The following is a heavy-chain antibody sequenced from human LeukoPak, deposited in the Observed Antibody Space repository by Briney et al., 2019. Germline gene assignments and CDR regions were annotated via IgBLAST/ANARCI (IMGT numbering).Heavy chain of an antibody. CDR3: ARRSQRFLEWLPHFDY. CDR2: ISAYNGNT. D-gene: IGHD3-3*01. V-gene: IGHV1-18*01. J-gene: IGHJ4*02. Sequence: ASVKVSCKASGYTFTSYGISWVRQAPGQGLERMGWISAYNGNTNYAQKLQGRVTMTTDTSTSTAYMELRSLRSDDTAVYYCARRSQRFLEWLPHFDYWGQGTLVTVSS. CDR1: GYTFTSYG.